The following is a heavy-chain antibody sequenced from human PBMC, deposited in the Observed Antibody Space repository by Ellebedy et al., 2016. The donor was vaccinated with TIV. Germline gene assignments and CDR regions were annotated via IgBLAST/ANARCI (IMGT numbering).Heavy chain of an antibody. D-gene: IGHD2/OR15-2a*01. CDR1: GFTFSRHD. V-gene: IGHV3-30*03. Sequence: GESLKISXAASGFTFSRHDMHWVRQAPGKGLEWVAVITYDGSNKYYADSVKGRFTISRDNSMNTLYLQMNSLRVEDTAMYYCARENSALDIWGQGTMVTVSS. J-gene: IGHJ3*02. CDR2: ITYDGSNK. CDR3: ARENSALDI.